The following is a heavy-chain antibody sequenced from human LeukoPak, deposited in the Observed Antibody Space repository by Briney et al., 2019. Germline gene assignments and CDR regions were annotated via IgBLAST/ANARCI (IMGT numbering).Heavy chain of an antibody. V-gene: IGHV6-1*01. Sequence: SQTLSLTCAISGDSISRNTITWNWIRQSPSRGLEWLGRTYYRSKWYSDYAVSVRSRITINPDTSKNQFSLQLNSVTPEDTAVYYCAYYGDPPYNWFDPWGQGTLVTVSS. CDR2: TYYRSKWYS. J-gene: IGHJ5*02. D-gene: IGHD3-10*01. CDR1: GDSISRNTIT. CDR3: AYYGDPPYNWFDP.